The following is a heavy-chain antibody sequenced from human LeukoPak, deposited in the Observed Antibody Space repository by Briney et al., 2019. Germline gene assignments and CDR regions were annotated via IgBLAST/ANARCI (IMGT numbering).Heavy chain of an antibody. V-gene: IGHV3-30-3*01. CDR3: ARDQQLVNYYYGMDV. Sequence: PGGSLRLSCAASGFTFSSYAMHWVRQAPGKGLEWVAVISYDGSNKYYADSVKGRFTISRDNSKNTLYLQMNSLRAKDTAVYYCARDQQLVNYYYGMDVWGQGTTVTVSS. CDR1: GFTFSSYA. J-gene: IGHJ6*02. D-gene: IGHD6-6*01. CDR2: ISYDGSNK.